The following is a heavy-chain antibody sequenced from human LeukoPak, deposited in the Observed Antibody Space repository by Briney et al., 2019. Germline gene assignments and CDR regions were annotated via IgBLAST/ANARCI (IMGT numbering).Heavy chain of an antibody. CDR3: ARGLYDFWSAHLDAFDI. CDR2: ISSCSRDI. D-gene: IGHD3-3*01. J-gene: IGHJ3*02. V-gene: IGHV3-21*01. CDR1: GFTFSSYC. Sequence: PGGSLRLSCAASGFTFSSYCMKWVRQAPGKGLEWVSSISSCSRDIYYADSVKGRFTISRDNAKNSLYLQMNSLRAEDTAVYTCARGLYDFWSAHLDAFDIWGQGTMVTVSS.